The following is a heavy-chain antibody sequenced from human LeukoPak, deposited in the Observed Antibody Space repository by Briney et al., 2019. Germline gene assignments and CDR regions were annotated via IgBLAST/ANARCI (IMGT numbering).Heavy chain of an antibody. CDR1: GYTFTGYY. V-gene: IGHV1-2*02. CDR2: INPNSGGT. Sequence: ASVKVSCKASGYTFTGYYMHWVRQAPGQGLEWMGWINPNSGGTNYAQKLQGRVTMTTDTSTSTAYMELRSLRSDDTAVYYCARDLPHYDFWSGYYSSPVDYGMDVWGQGTTVTVSS. J-gene: IGHJ6*02. D-gene: IGHD3-3*01. CDR3: ARDLPHYDFWSGYYSSPVDYGMDV.